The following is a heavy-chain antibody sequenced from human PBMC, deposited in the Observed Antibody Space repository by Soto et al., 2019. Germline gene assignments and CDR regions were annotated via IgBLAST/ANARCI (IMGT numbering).Heavy chain of an antibody. Sequence: PSETLSLTCTVSGGSISSYYCIWSRHPPFKGLEWIGYIYYSGSTNYNPSLKSRVTISVDTSKNQFSLKLSSVTAADTAVYYCAREVPYYYDSSGYVGGKYYYYGMDVWGQGTTVTVSS. CDR2: IYYSGST. CDR3: AREVPYYYDSSGYVGGKYYYYGMDV. V-gene: IGHV4-59*01. CDR1: GGSISSYY. J-gene: IGHJ6*02. D-gene: IGHD3-22*01.